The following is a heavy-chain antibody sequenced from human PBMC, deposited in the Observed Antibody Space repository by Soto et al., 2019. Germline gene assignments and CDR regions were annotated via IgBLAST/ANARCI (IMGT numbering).Heavy chain of an antibody. CDR2: INPSGGST. V-gene: IGHV1-46*01. J-gene: IGHJ3*02. Sequence: ASVKLSFKGSRYTFTSDYMHWGRQAPGQGLEWMGIINPSGGSTSYAQKFLGRVTMTRDTSTSTAYMELSSLRSEDTAVYYCARGSKQQRTLFIRPHDAFGIWGQGTMVTVAS. CDR1: RYTFTSDY. CDR3: ARGSKQQRTLFIRPHDAFGI. D-gene: IGHD6-13*01.